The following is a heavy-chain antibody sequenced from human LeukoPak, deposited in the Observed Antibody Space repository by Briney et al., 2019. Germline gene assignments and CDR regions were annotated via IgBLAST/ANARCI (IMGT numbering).Heavy chain of an antibody. Sequence: PGGSLRLPCAASGFTFDDYAMHWVRQAPGKGLEWVSGISWNSGVIGYADSVKGRFTISRDNAKNSLYLQMNSLRAEDMALYYCAKDLGYSSGWRAFDMWGQGTMVTVSS. CDR3: AKDLGYSSGWRAFDM. CDR2: ISWNSGVI. J-gene: IGHJ3*02. V-gene: IGHV3-9*03. CDR1: GFTFDDYA. D-gene: IGHD6-19*01.